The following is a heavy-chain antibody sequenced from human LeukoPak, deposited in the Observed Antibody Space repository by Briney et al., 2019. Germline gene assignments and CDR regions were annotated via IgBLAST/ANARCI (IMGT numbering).Heavy chain of an antibody. CDR1: GFTFSSYA. D-gene: IGHD6-19*01. J-gene: IGHJ4*02. V-gene: IGHV3-30-3*01. Sequence: PGGSLRLSCAASGFTFSSYAMHWVRQAPGKGLEWVAVISYDGSNKYYADSVKGRFTISRDNSKNTLYLQMNSLRAEDTAVYYCARDSVLRAVAVHFDYWGQGTLVTVSS. CDR3: ARDSVLRAVAVHFDY. CDR2: ISYDGSNK.